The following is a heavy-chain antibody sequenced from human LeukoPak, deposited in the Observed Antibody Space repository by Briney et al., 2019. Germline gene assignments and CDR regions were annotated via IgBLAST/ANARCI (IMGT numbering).Heavy chain of an antibody. CDR3: ARDPGGFPDY. CDR2: INPSGGST. D-gene: IGHD3-16*01. Sequence: ASVKVSCKASGYTFTSYYMHWVRQAPGQGLEWMGIINPSGGSTSYAQKLQGRVTMTTDTSTSTAYMELRSLRSDDTAVYHCARDPGGFPDYWGQGTLVTVSS. CDR1: GYTFTSYY. J-gene: IGHJ4*02. V-gene: IGHV1-46*01.